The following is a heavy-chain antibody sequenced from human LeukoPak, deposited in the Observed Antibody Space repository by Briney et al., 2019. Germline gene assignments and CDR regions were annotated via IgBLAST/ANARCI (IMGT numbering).Heavy chain of an antibody. V-gene: IGHV3-21*01. Sequence: GGPLRLSCTVSGFTVSSNSWSWLRQAPGKGLEWVSSITSSSSYIYYADSVKGRFTISRDNAKNSLYLQMNSLRAEDTAVYYCARDPYSGRYGDYYYYYMDVWGKGTTVTISS. CDR3: ARDPYSGRYGDYYYYYMDV. D-gene: IGHD1-26*01. CDR2: ITSSSSYI. J-gene: IGHJ6*03. CDR1: GFTVSSNS.